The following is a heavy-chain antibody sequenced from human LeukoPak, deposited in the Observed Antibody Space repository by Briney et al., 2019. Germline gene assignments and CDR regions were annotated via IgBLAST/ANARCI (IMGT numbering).Heavy chain of an antibody. J-gene: IGHJ6*03. CDR3: ARDLNGHYMGV. Sequence: SETLSLTCTVSGGSISSYYWSWIRQPPGKGLEWIGYIYYSGSTNYNPSLKSRVTISVDTSKNQFSLKLSSVTAADTAVYYCARDLNGHYMGVWGKGTTVTVSS. V-gene: IGHV4-59*01. CDR2: IYYSGST. CDR1: GGSISSYY.